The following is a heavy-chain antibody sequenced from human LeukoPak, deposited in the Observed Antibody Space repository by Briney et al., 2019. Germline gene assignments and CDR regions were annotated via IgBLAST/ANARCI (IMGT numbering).Heavy chain of an antibody. CDR1: GFTFSSYG. D-gene: IGHD2-2*01. J-gene: IGHJ4*02. V-gene: IGHV3-33*01. CDR3: ARGGVVPAAINYFDY. Sequence: GGSLRLSCAASGFTFSSYGMHWVRQAPGKGLEGVAVIWYDGSNKYYADSVKGRFTISRDNSKNTLYLQMNSLRAEDTAVYYCARGGVVPAAINYFDYWGQGTLVTVSS. CDR2: IWYDGSNK.